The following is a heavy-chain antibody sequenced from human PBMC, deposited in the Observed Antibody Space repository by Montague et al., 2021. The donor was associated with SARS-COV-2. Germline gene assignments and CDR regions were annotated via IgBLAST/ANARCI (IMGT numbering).Heavy chain of an antibody. Sequence: SETLSLTCAVYGGSFNDYYWSWIRQHPGKGLEWIGEINHGGIINYSPSLKSRVTISADTSKNQFSLKLKSVTAADTANYYCARGHQGVAMIVVVMIGAEYYFDYWGQGSLVTVSS. CDR3: ARGHQGVAMIVVVMIGAEYYFDY. V-gene: IGHV4-34*01. D-gene: IGHD3-22*01. J-gene: IGHJ4*02. CDR2: INHGGII. CDR1: GGSFNDYY.